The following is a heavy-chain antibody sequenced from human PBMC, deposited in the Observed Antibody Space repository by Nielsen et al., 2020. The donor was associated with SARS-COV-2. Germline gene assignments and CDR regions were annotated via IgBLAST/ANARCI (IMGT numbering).Heavy chain of an antibody. CDR1: GYTFTSYY. Sequence: ASVKVSCKASGYTFTSYYMHWVRQAPGQGLEWMGIINPSGISTSYAQKFQGRVTMTRDTSTSTVYMELSSLRSEDTAVYYCARDSRFEYSSSRGSMDVWGQGTTVTVSS. V-gene: IGHV1-46*01. D-gene: IGHD6-6*01. J-gene: IGHJ6*02. CDR2: INPSGIST. CDR3: ARDSRFEYSSSRGSMDV.